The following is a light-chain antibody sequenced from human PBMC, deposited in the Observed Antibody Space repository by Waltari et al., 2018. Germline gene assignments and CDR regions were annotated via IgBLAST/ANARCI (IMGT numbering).Light chain of an antibody. V-gene: IGLV3-1*01. Sequence: SYEVTQPPSVSVSQGQTASVTCPGRELGLNYASWYQQGPGQSPVVVIYQNTKRPSGIPERFSGSNSGNTATLTISGTQAMDEADYYCQAWDSTIAVFGGGTKLTVL. CDR1: ELGLNY. J-gene: IGLJ2*01. CDR2: QNT. CDR3: QAWDSTIAV.